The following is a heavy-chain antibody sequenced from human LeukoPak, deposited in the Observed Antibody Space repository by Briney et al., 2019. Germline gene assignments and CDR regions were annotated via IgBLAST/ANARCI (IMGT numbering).Heavy chain of an antibody. Sequence: SETLSLTSADSVGSISSSNWWSWVRQPPGKGLEWIGEICHSGSTNYNPSLKSRVTISVDKSKNQFSLKLSSVTAADTAVYYCARDSGDTYCGGDCLNTVYYFDYWGQGTLVTVSS. CDR2: ICHSGST. CDR3: ARDSGDTYCGGDCLNTVYYFDY. D-gene: IGHD2-21*02. J-gene: IGHJ4*02. V-gene: IGHV4-4*02. CDR1: VGSISSSNW.